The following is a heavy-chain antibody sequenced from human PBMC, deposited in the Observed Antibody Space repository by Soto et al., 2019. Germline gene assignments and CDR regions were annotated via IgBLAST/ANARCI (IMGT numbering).Heavy chain of an antibody. V-gene: IGHV4-61*01. J-gene: IGHJ4*02. CDR3: ARIHYLMDRVFDY. Sequence: SETLSLTCTVSGGSVSSGSYYWSWIRQPPGKGLEWIGYIYYSGSSNYNPSLKSRVTISVDTSKNQFSLKLNSVTAADTAVYYCARIHYLMDRVFDYWGQGTLVTVSS. CDR1: GGSVSSGSYY. CDR2: IYYSGSS. D-gene: IGHD2-2*03.